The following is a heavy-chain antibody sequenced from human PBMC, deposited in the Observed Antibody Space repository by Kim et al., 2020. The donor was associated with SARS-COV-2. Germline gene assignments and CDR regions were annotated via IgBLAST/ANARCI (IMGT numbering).Heavy chain of an antibody. V-gene: IGHV3-73*01. CDR3: TSLTTSGETY. J-gene: IGHJ4*02. CDR2: ISTRAKSYAT. CDR1: GFTFSGSN. D-gene: IGHD3-22*01. Sequence: GGSLRLSCAASGFTFSGSNIHWVRQASGKGLEWVGRISTRAKSYATAYSASVKGRFTISRDDSKNTAYLQLNSLRAEDTAVYDCTSLTTSGETYWGQGTL.